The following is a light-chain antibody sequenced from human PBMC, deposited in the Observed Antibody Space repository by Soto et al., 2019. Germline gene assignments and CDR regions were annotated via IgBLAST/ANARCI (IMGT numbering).Light chain of an antibody. J-gene: IGLJ1*01. Sequence: QSALTQSPSASSSLGASVKLTCTLSSGHSSYAIAWHRQQPEKGPRYLMKLNSDGSHSKGDGIPDRFSGSSSGAERYLTISSLQSEDEADYYCQTWGTGIHVFGTGTKVTVL. CDR2: LNSDGSH. CDR1: SGHSSYA. V-gene: IGLV4-69*01. CDR3: QTWGTGIHV.